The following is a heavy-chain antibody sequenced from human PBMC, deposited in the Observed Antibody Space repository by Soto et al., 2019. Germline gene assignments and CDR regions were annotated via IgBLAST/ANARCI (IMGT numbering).Heavy chain of an antibody. CDR3: AKRGGGLTYFGSGRYYNA. CDR2: ISGSGDST. CDR1: GVTFSNYA. Sequence: EVQLLESGGGLVQPGGSLRLSCAASGVTFSNYAMTWVRQAPGKGLQWVSLISGSGDSTHYADSVKGRFTISRDNSMNTLYLKRNSLRAEDTAVYYCAKRGGGLTYFGSGRYYNAWGQGTLVTVSS. J-gene: IGHJ5*02. D-gene: IGHD3-10*01. V-gene: IGHV3-23*01.